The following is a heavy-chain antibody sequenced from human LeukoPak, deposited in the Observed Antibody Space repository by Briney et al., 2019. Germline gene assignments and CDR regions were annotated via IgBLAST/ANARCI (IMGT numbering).Heavy chain of an antibody. J-gene: IGHJ4*02. V-gene: IGHV1-2*06. CDR2: INPNSGGT. Sequence: ASVKVSCKASGYTFTGYQIHWVRQAPGQGLEWMGRINPNSGGTNYAQKFQGRVTMTRDTSISTAYMESSGLTSDDTAVYYRARDMVSGGSYSTRFDYWGQGTLVTVSS. CDR3: ARDMVSGGSYSTRFDY. CDR1: GYTFTGYQ. D-gene: IGHD1-26*01.